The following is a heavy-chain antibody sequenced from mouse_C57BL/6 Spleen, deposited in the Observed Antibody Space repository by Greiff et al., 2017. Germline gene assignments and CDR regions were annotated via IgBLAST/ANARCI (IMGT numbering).Heavy chain of an antibody. CDR3: TTLITSVVDDAMDY. D-gene: IGHD1-1*01. V-gene: IGHV14-4*01. CDR1: GFNIKDDY. Sequence: VQLQQSGAELVRPGASVKLSCTASGFNIKDDYMHWVKQRPEQGLAWIGWIDPENGDTEYASKFQGKATITEDTSSNTAYLQLSSLTSEDTAVYYCTTLITSVVDDAMDYWGQGTSVTVSS. CDR2: IDPENGDT. J-gene: IGHJ4*01.